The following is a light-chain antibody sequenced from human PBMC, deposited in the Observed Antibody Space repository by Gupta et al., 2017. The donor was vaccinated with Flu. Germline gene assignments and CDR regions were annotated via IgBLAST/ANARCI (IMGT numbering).Light chain of an antibody. V-gene: IGLV3-21*02. Sequence: SYVLTQAPSVSVAPGQTARISCGGHNIGIKTVHWYQQKSGQAPVLVVHDDGVRPSGIPERFSGSNSGNTAALTINRVEAGDEADYYCQVWDSSGDHQMFGGGTKLTVL. CDR1: NIGIKT. CDR2: DDG. CDR3: QVWDSSGDHQM. J-gene: IGLJ3*02.